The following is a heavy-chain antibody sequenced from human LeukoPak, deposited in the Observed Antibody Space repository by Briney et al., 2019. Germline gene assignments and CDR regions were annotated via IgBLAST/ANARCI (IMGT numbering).Heavy chain of an antibody. V-gene: IGHV3-30*18. D-gene: IGHD4-17*01. CDR3: AKDDYGDYFDY. J-gene: IGHJ4*02. Sequence: AGGSLRLSCAASGFTFSSYGMHWVRQAPGKGLEWGAVISYDGSNKYYADSVKGRFTISRDNSKNTLYLQMNSLRAEDTAVYYCAKDDYGDYFDYRGQGTLVTVSS. CDR1: GFTFSSYG. CDR2: ISYDGSNK.